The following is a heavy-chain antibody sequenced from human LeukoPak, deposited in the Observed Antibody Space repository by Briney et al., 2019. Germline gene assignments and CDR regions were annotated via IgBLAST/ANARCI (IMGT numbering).Heavy chain of an antibody. D-gene: IGHD6-19*01. Sequence: GESLKISCKGSGYSFTSYWIGWVRQMPGKGLEWMGRIDPSDSYTKYSPSFQGHVTISADKSISTAYLQWSSLKASDTAMYYCARRDRSGWYDFDYWGQGTLVTVSS. V-gene: IGHV5-10-1*01. CDR3: ARRDRSGWYDFDY. CDR2: IDPSDSYT. J-gene: IGHJ4*02. CDR1: GYSFTSYW.